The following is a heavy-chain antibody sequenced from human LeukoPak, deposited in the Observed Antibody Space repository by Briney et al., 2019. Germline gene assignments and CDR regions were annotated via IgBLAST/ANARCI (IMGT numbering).Heavy chain of an antibody. CDR3: ARSAITFWSGYTHFYWYFDL. V-gene: IGHV7-4-1*02. J-gene: IGHJ2*01. Sequence: ASVKVSCKASGYTFTSYAMNWVRQAPGQGLEWMGWINTNTGNPTYAQGFTGRFVFSLDTSVSTAYLQISSLKAEDTAVYYCARSAITFWSGYTHFYWYFDLWGRGTLVTVSS. CDR2: INTNTGNP. D-gene: IGHD3-3*01. CDR1: GYTFTSYA.